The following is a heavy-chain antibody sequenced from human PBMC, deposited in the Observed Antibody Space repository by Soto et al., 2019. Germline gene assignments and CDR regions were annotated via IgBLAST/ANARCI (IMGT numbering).Heavy chain of an antibody. D-gene: IGHD5-12*01. J-gene: IGHJ4*02. CDR2: ISYDGSNK. V-gene: IGHV3-30-3*01. CDR3: ARPTDVVATTVDY. CDR1: GFTFSSYA. Sequence: QVQLVESGGGVVQPGRSLRLSCAASGFTFSSYAMHWVRQAPGKGLEWVAVISYDGSNKYYADSVKGRFTISRDNSKNTLYLQMNSLRAEDTAVYYCARPTDVVATTVDYWGQGTLVTVSS.